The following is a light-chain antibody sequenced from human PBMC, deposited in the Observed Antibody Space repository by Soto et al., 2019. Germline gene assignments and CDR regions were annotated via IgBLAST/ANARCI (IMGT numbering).Light chain of an antibody. Sequence: DIQFTQSPSFLSASVGDRVTITCRASQGINIFLAWFQQKPGKAPNLLISAASTLQSGVPSRFTGSGSETEFTITIASLQPEDSATYYCQQRNSYPRTFGQGTKVE. J-gene: IGKJ2*01. CDR1: QGINIF. V-gene: IGKV1-9*01. CDR3: QQRNSYPRT. CDR2: AAS.